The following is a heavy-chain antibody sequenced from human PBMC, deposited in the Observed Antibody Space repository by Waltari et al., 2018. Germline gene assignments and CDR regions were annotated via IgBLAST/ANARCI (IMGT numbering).Heavy chain of an antibody. CDR3: ARAERPITIFGVVDY. V-gene: IGHV3-30-3*01. CDR1: GFTFSSYA. J-gene: IGHJ4*02. Sequence: QVQLVESGGGVVQPGRSLRLSCAASGFTFSSYAMHWVRQAPGKGLEWVAVISYDGSNKYYADSVKGRFTISRDKSKNTLYLQMNSLRAEDTAVYYCARAERPITIFGVVDYWGQGTLVTVSS. CDR2: ISYDGSNK. D-gene: IGHD3-3*01.